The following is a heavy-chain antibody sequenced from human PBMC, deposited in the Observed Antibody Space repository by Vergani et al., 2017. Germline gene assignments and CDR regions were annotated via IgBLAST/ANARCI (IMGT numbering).Heavy chain of an antibody. D-gene: IGHD5-18*01. CDR2: IYYSGST. V-gene: IGHV4-31*03. Sequence: QVQLQESGPGLVKPSQTLSLTCTVSGGSISSGGYYWSWIRQHPGKGLEWIGYIYYSGSTYYNPSLKSRVTISVDTSKNQFSLKLSSVTAADTAVYYCAIARRGYSYGLIWFDPWGQGTLVTVSS. J-gene: IGHJ5*02. CDR3: AIARRGYSYGLIWFDP. CDR1: GGSISSGGYY.